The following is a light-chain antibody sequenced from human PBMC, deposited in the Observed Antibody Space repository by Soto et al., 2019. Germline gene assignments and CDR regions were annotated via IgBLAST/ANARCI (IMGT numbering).Light chain of an antibody. V-gene: IGLV2-14*03. J-gene: IGLJ1*01. CDR1: SSDVGGYNY. Sequence: QSALTQPASVSGSPGQSITISCTGTSSDVGGYNYVSWYQHHPDKAPKLMIYDVSNRPSGVSNRFSGSKSGNTASQSISGLQPEDEADYYCCSYRTSNTRQIVCGTGTKVTVL. CDR2: DVS. CDR3: CSYRTSNTRQIV.